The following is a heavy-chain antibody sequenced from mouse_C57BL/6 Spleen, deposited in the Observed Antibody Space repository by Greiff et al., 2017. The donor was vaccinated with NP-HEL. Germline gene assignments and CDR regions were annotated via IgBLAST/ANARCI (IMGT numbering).Heavy chain of an antibody. CDR2: IRNKANGYTT. CDR3: ERSDYCRRRFYAMDY. CDR1: GFTFTDYY. D-gene: IGHD2-4*01. V-gene: IGHV7-3*01. Sequence: EVKLMESGGGLVQPGGSLSLSCAASGFTFTDYYMSWVRQPPGKALEWLGFIRNKANGYTTEYSASVKGRFTISRDNSQSILYLQMNALRAEDSATNYCERSDYCRRRFYAMDYWAQGTSVTVAS. J-gene: IGHJ4*01.